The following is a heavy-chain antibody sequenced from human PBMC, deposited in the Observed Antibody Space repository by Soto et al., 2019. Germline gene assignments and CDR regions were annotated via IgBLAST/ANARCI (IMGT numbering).Heavy chain of an antibody. J-gene: IGHJ3*02. CDR2: ISGSGGST. Sequence: LSLTCAASGFTFSSYAMSWVRQAPGKGLEWVSAISGSGGSTYYADSVKGRFTISRDNSKNTLYLQINSLRAEDTAVYYCAKTSTGEGYAFDIWGQGTMVTVSS. CDR1: GFTFSSYA. D-gene: IGHD7-27*01. V-gene: IGHV3-23*01. CDR3: AKTSTGEGYAFDI.